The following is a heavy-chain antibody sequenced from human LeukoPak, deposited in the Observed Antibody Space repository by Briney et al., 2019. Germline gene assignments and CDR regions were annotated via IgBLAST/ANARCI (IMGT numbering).Heavy chain of an antibody. Sequence: GGSLRLSCEASGFTFDDYGMHWVRQAPGKGLEWVSTIIWNSASVGYVDSVKGRFTISRGNAKKTRYLQMNSLRPEDTALYYCAKDYGYSSSWYDYWGQGNLVTVPS. CDR3: AKDYGYSSSWYDY. J-gene: IGHJ4*02. V-gene: IGHV3-9*01. D-gene: IGHD6-13*01. CDR2: IIWNSASV. CDR1: GFTFDDYG.